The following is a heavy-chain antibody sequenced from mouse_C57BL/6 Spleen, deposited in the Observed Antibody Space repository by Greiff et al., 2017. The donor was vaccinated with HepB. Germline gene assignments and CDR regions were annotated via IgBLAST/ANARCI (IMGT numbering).Heavy chain of an antibody. V-gene: IGHV1-82*01. Sequence: VQLQQSGPELVKPGASVKISCKASGYAFSSSWMNWVKQRPGKGLEWIGRIYPGDGDTNYNGKFKGKATLTADKSSSTAYMQLSSLTSEDSAVSFCAQTAQATNYAMDYWGQGTSVTVSS. CDR2: IYPGDGDT. J-gene: IGHJ4*01. D-gene: IGHD3-2*02. CDR1: GYAFSSSW. CDR3: AQTAQATNYAMDY.